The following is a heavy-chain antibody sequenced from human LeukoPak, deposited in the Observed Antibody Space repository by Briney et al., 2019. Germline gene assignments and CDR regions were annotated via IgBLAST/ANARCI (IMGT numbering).Heavy chain of an antibody. Sequence: KPSETLSLTCTVSGGSMSSTSYYWGWVRQPPGKGLEWIGSIHYSGTTYYNPSLKSRVTISLDTSKNQFSLELTSVTAADTAVFYCARVSGGSYFYYYYYMDIWGKGTTVTVSS. D-gene: IGHD1-26*01. V-gene: IGHV4-39*07. CDR3: ARVSGGSYFYYYYYMDI. CDR2: IHYSGTT. CDR1: GGSMSSTSYY. J-gene: IGHJ6*03.